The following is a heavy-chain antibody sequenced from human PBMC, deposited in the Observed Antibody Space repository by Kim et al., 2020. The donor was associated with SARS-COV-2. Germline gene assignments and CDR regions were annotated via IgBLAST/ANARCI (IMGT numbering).Heavy chain of an antibody. J-gene: IGHJ4*02. V-gene: IGHV3-21*01. CDR3: ARDLSLGRPGGFDY. D-gene: IGHD3-10*01. CDR2: ISRNSDYI. CDR1: EFTFSRYS. Sequence: GGSLRLSCAASEFTFSRYSMNWVRQAPGKGLEWVSTISRNSDYIYYADSVEGRFTISRDNAKNPLYLQMNSLRADDTAMYYCARDLSLGRPGGFDYWGQG.